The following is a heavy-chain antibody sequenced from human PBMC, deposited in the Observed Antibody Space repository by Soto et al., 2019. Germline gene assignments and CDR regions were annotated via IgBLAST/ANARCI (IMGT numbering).Heavy chain of an antibody. CDR2: INSSNGGT. J-gene: IGHJ5*02. V-gene: IGHV1-2*02. CDR3: AREAYSASFGYVTNPNWFDP. CDR1: GYSFSHYF. Sequence: ASVKVSCKASGYSFSHYFMHWVRQVPGQGLEWMGWINSSNGGTKYSQKFQGRLTMTTDTSTSTAYMELSRLTSDDTAIYYCAREAYSASFGYVTNPNWFDPWGQGTMVTV. D-gene: IGHD2-2*03.